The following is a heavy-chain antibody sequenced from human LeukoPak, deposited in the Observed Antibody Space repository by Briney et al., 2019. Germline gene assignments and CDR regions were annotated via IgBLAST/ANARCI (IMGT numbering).Heavy chain of an antibody. CDR2: INSYNGNT. CDR3: ARDGTYDDYGNWFDS. Sequence: ASVKVSCKASGYTFTNYAISWVRQAPGQGLEWMGWINSYNGNTNYAQKLQGRVTMTTDTSTSTAYMELRSLRSDDTAVYYCARDGTYDDYGNWFDSWGQGTLVTVSS. D-gene: IGHD4-17*01. CDR1: GYTFTNYA. V-gene: IGHV1-18*01. J-gene: IGHJ5*01.